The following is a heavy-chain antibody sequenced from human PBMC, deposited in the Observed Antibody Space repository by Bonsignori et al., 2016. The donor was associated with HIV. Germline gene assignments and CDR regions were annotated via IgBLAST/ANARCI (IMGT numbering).Heavy chain of an antibody. J-gene: IGHJ3*02. CDR3: AREGKLWTLGAFDI. V-gene: IGHV3-7*03. D-gene: IGHD5-18*01. CDR2: IKQDGSEK. Sequence: WIRQPPGKGLEWVANIKQDGSEKYYVDSVKGRFTISRDNAKNSLYLQMNSLRAEDTAVYYCAREGKLWTLGAFDIWGQGTMVTVSS.